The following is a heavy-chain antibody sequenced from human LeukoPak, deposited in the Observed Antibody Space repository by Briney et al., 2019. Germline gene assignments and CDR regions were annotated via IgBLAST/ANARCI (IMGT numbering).Heavy chain of an antibody. V-gene: IGHV4-30-4*08. D-gene: IGHD5-18*01. Sequence: SETLSLTCTVPGGSISSGDYYWSWIRQPPGKGLEWIGYIYYSGSTYYNPSLKSRVTISVDTSKNQFSLKLSSVTAADTAVYYCARDAGVDTAMVAMDVWGKGTTVTVSS. J-gene: IGHJ6*03. CDR1: GGSISSGDYY. CDR3: ARDAGVDTAMVAMDV. CDR2: IYYSGST.